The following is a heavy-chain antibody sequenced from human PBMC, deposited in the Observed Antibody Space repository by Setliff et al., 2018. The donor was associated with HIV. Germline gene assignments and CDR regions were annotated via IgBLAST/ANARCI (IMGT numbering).Heavy chain of an antibody. D-gene: IGHD1-26*01. CDR1: GYSFSSNW. CDR3: ARVMVGAYDAFDL. CDR2: IYPGDSDT. J-gene: IGHJ3*01. V-gene: IGHV5-51*01. Sequence: PGESLKISCQSSGYSFSSNWNAWVRQMPGEGLEWMGIIYPGDSDTRYSPSLQGQVSISVDMSLNTAYLQWRSLKASDTAMYYCARVMVGAYDAFDLWGQGTMVTVSS.